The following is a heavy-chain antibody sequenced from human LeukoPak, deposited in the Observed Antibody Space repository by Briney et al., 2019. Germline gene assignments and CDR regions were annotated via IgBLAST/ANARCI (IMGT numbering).Heavy chain of an antibody. J-gene: IGHJ6*03. Sequence: GGSLRLSCAASGFTFSSYWMSWVRQAPGKGLEWVANIKQDGSEKYYVDSVKGRFTISRDNAKNSLYLQMNSLRAEDTAVYYCASTKYGYYYYMDVWGKGTTVTVSS. CDR1: GFTFSSYW. CDR2: IKQDGSEK. CDR3: ASTKYGYYYYMDV. D-gene: IGHD2-2*01. V-gene: IGHV3-7*01.